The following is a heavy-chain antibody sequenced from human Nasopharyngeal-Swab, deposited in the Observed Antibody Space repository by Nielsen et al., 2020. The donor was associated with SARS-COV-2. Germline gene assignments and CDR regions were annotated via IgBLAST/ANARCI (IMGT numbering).Heavy chain of an antibody. CDR2: INHSGST. Sequence: WIRQLPGKGLEWIGEINHSGSTNYNPSLKSRVTISVDTSKNQFSLKLSSVTAADTAVYYCARESPPYYPQKGSFDYWGQGTLVTVSS. CDR3: ARESPPYYPQKGSFDY. J-gene: IGHJ4*02. V-gene: IGHV4-34*01. D-gene: IGHD3-10*01.